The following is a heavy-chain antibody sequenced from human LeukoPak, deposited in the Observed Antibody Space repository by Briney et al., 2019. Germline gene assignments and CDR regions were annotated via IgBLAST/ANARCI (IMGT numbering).Heavy chain of an antibody. J-gene: IGHJ6*02. Sequence: SGGSLRLSCAASGFTFSSYAMSWVRQAPGKGLEWVSAISGSGGSTYYADSVKGRFTISRDNSKNTLYLQMNSLRAEDTAVYYCAKADTESPLQGRYYDFRSGIGETYYYYGMDVWGQGTTVTVSS. CDR3: AKADTESPLQGRYYDFRSGIGETYYYYGMDV. D-gene: IGHD3-3*01. CDR1: GFTFSSYA. CDR2: ISGSGGST. V-gene: IGHV3-23*01.